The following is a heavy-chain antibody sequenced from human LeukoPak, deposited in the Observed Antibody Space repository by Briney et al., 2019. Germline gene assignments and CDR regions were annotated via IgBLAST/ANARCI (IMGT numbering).Heavy chain of an antibody. CDR2: IYHSGST. CDR3: ARDRGRGYFDY. D-gene: IGHD2-15*01. V-gene: IGHV4-38-2*02. Sequence: SETLSLTCTVSGYSISSGYYWGWIRQPPGKGLEWIGSIYHSGSTYYNPSLKSRVTISVDTSKNQFSLKQRSVTAADTAVYYCARDRGRGYFDYWGQGTLVTVSS. CDR1: GYSISSGYY. J-gene: IGHJ4*02.